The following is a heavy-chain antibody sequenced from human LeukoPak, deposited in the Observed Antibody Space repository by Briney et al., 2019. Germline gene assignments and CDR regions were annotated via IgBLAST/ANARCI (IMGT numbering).Heavy chain of an antibody. Sequence: PGRSLRLSCAASGFTFSSYWMSWVRQAPGKGLEWVANIKQDGSEKYYVDSVKGRFTISRDNAKNTLYLQMNSLRVEDTAVFYCAKDDAWLQYNYWGQGTLVTVSS. CDR1: GFTFSSYW. J-gene: IGHJ4*02. D-gene: IGHD5-24*01. CDR3: AKDDAWLQYNY. V-gene: IGHV3-7*03. CDR2: IKQDGSEK.